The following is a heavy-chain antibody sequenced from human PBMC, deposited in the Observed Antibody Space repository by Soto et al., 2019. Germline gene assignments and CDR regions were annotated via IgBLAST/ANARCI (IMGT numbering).Heavy chain of an antibody. J-gene: IGHJ4*02. Sequence: SETLSLTCTVSGGSISSYYWSWIRQPPGKGLEWIGYIYYSGSTNYDPSLKSRVTISVDTSKNQFSLKLSSVTAADTAVYYCARHGTVALHYWGQGTLVTVSS. CDR3: ARHGTVALHY. CDR2: IYYSGST. D-gene: IGHD4-17*01. V-gene: IGHV4-59*01. CDR1: GGSISSYY.